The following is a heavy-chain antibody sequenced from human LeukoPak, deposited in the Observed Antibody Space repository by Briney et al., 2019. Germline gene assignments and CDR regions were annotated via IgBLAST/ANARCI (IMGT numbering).Heavy chain of an antibody. Sequence: PSETLSLTCTVSGGSTSNYYWSWIRQPPGKGLEWIAYISQSGDARYNPSLKSRVTIALDTSKNQFSLTLSSVTAADTAVYCARQFLRGGFDSWGQGVLVPVSS. CDR3: ARQFLRGGFDS. J-gene: IGHJ4*02. V-gene: IGHV4-59*08. CDR1: GGSTSNYY. CDR2: ISQSGDA. D-gene: IGHD5-12*01.